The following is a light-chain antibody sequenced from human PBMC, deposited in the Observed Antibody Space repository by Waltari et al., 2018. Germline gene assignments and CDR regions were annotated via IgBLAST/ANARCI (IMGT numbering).Light chain of an antibody. J-gene: IGKJ4*01. Sequence: DIQMTPSPSSLSASVADRVTITCQANQDIYNSLNWYQQKPGKAPNLLIYGASNLEPGVPSIFSGSGSETHFTFTISSLQPDDFATYDCQQYDTPLSFGGGTKVAIK. CDR1: QDIYNS. CDR3: QQYDTPLS. V-gene: IGKV1-33*01. CDR2: GAS.